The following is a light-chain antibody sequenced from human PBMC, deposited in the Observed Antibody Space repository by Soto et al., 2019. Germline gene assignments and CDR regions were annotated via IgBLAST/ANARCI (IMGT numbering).Light chain of an antibody. CDR3: SSYAGSNNLL. J-gene: IGLJ2*01. CDR2: EVT. CDR1: SSDAGGYNY. Sequence: QSALTQPPSASGSPGQSVTISCTGTSSDAGGYNYVSWYQQHPGKAPKLMIYEVTKRPSGVPDRFSGSKSGNKASLTVSGLQAEDEADYYCSSYAGSNNLLFGGGTKVTVL. V-gene: IGLV2-8*01.